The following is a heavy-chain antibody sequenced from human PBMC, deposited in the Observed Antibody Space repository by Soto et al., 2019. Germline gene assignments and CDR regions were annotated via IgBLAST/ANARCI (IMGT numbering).Heavy chain of an antibody. CDR1: GYTFTSYY. V-gene: IGHV1-46*01. D-gene: IGHD2-2*02. Sequence: ALVKVSCKASGYTFTSYYMHWVRQAPGQGLEWMGIINPSGGSTSYAQKFQGRVTMTRDTSTSTVYMELSSLRSEDTAVYYCARGVVPAAITAYYYYYGMDVWGQGTTVTVSS. CDR2: INPSGGST. CDR3: ARGVVPAAITAYYYYYGMDV. J-gene: IGHJ6*02.